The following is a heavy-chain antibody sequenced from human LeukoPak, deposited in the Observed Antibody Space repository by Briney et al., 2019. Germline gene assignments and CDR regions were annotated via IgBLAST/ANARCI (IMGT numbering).Heavy chain of an antibody. CDR1: GGSISSYY. D-gene: IGHD3-3*01. CDR3: ASYDFWSGYYPLDY. V-gene: IGHV4-59*01. J-gene: IGHJ4*02. CDR2: IYYSGST. Sequence: SETLSLTCTVSGGSISSYYWSWIRQPPGKGLEWIGYIYYSGSTNYNPSLKSRVTISVDTSKNQFSLKLSSVTAADTAVYYCASYDFWSGYYPLDYWGQGTLVTVSS.